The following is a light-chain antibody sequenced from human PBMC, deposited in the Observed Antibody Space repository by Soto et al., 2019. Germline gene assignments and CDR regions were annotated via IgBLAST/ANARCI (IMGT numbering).Light chain of an antibody. V-gene: IGKV3-11*01. Sequence: EIVLTQSPATLSLSPGERATLSCRASQSVSSYLAWYQQKPGQAPRLLIYDASNRATGIPARFSGSGSWTDFTLTISSLEPEDFAVYYCQQRSNWHTFGPGTKVDIK. CDR1: QSVSSY. CDR3: QQRSNWHT. J-gene: IGKJ3*01. CDR2: DAS.